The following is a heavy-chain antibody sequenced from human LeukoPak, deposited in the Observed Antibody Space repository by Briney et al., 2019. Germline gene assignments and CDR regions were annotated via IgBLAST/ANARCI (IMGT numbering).Heavy chain of an antibody. J-gene: IGHJ4*02. CDR3: ARDCTSCYTQSDY. V-gene: IGHV4-31*03. CDR1: GGSISSGGYY. D-gene: IGHD2-2*02. CDR2: IYYSGST. Sequence: PSETLSLTCTVSGGSISSGGYYWSWIRQHPGKGLEWIGYIYYSGSTYYNPSLKSRVTISVDTSKNQFSLKLSSVTAADTAVYYCARDCTSCYTQSDYWGQGTLVTVSS.